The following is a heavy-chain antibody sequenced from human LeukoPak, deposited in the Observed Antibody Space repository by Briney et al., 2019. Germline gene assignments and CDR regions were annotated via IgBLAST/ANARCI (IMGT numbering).Heavy chain of an antibody. V-gene: IGHV3-21*01. CDR1: GFTFSSYS. CDR3: ARARTLRFLEWLYYFDY. CDR2: ISSSSSYI. D-gene: IGHD3-3*01. Sequence: GGSLRLSCAASGFTFSSYSMNWVRQAPGKGLEWVSSISSSSSYIYYADSVKGRFTISRDNAKNSLYLQMNSLRAEDTAVYYCARARTLRFLEWLYYFDYWGQGTLVTVSS. J-gene: IGHJ4*02.